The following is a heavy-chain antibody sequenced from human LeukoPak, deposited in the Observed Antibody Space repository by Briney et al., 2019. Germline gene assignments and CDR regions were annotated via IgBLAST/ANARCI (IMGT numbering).Heavy chain of an antibody. D-gene: IGHD5-12*01. J-gene: IGHJ4*02. CDR1: GFTFSSYT. Sequence: PGGSLRLSCAASGFTFSSYTMSWVRQAPGKGLEWVSAISGSGGSTYYADSVKGRFTISRDNSKNTLYLQMNSLRAEDTAVYYCAKNPCGYDYRFDYWGQGTLVTVSS. CDR3: AKNPCGYDYRFDY. V-gene: IGHV3-23*01. CDR2: ISGSGGST.